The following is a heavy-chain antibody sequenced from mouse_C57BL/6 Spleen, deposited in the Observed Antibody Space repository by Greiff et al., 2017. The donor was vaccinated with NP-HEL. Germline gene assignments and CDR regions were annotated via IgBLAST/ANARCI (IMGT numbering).Heavy chain of an antibody. CDR3: ARGGGSSYDFDY. Sequence: EVMLVESGGGLVKPGGSLKLSCAASGFTFSDYGMHWVRQAPEQGLEWVAYISSGSSTIYYADTVKGRFTISRDNAKNTLFLQMTSLRSEDTAMYYCARGGGSSYDFDYWGQGTTLTVSS. V-gene: IGHV5-17*01. J-gene: IGHJ2*01. CDR1: GFTFSDYG. D-gene: IGHD1-1*01. CDR2: ISSGSSTI.